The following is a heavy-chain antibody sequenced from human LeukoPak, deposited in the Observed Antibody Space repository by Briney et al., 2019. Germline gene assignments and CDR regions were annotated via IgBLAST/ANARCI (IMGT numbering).Heavy chain of an antibody. Sequence: PGGSLRLSCAASGFTFSSYWMSWVRQAPGKGLEWVANIKQDGSEKYYVDSVKGRFTISRDNAKNSLYLQMNSLRAEDTAVYSCARVKFSVGIRAFDYWGQGTLVTVSS. CDR2: IKQDGSEK. J-gene: IGHJ4*02. CDR1: GFTFSSYW. D-gene: IGHD1-1*01. CDR3: ARVKFSVGIRAFDY. V-gene: IGHV3-7*01.